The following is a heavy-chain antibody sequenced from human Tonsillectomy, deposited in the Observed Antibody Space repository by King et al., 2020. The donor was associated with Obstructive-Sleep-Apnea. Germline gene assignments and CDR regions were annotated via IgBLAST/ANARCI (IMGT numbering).Heavy chain of an antibody. Sequence: QLVQSGAEVKKPGVSVMVSCKASGYTFTSSYIHWVRQAPGQGLEGMGIISPSDSSIIYAQNFQGRVTMTSDTSTSTVYMELSSLRPEDTAVYYCARDPGSSGFDIWGPGTMVTVSS. D-gene: IGHD2-2*01. V-gene: IGHV1-46*01. J-gene: IGHJ3*02. CDR1: GYTFTSSY. CDR2: ISPSDSSI. CDR3: ARDPGSSGFDI.